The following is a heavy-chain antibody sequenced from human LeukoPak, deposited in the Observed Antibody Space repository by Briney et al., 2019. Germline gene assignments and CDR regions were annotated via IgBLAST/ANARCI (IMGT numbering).Heavy chain of an antibody. CDR2: INHSGST. V-gene: IGHV4-34*01. CDR1: GGSFSGYY. J-gene: IGHJ6*03. Sequence: PSETLSLTCAVYGGSFSGYYWSWIRQPPGKGLEWIGEINHSGSTNYNPSLKSRVTISVDTSKNQFSLKLSSVTAADTAVYYCAREGSSHFYYYYYMDVWGKGTTVTVSS. D-gene: IGHD6-6*01. CDR3: AREGSSHFYYYYYMDV.